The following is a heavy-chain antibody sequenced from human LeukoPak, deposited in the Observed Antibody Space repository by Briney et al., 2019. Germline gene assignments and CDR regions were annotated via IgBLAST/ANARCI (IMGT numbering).Heavy chain of an antibody. D-gene: IGHD1-14*01. J-gene: IGHJ4*02. CDR1: GGSMSTYY. CDR2: IYYTGST. Sequence: SETLSLTCTVSGGSMSTYYWTWIRQPPGKGLEWIGFIYYTGSTNYDPSLKSRVTISVDTSKNQFSLKLSSVTAADTAVYYCAGMRITTPTVRTLDYWGQGTLVTVSS. V-gene: IGHV4-59*01. CDR3: AGMRITTPTVRTLDY.